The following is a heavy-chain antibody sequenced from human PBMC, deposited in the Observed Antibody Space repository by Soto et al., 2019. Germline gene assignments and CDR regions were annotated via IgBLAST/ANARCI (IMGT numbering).Heavy chain of an antibody. J-gene: IGHJ6*02. D-gene: IGHD3-10*01. V-gene: IGHV3-30*18. CDR3: AKEGGYYGSGSYSVGENYYGMDV. Sequence: QVQLVESGGGVVQPGRSLRLSCAASGFTFSSYGMHWVRQAPGKGLEWVAVISYDGSNKYYADSVKGRFTISRDNSKKTLYVKMNSLRAEDTAVYYCAKEGGYYGSGSYSVGENYYGMDVWGQGTTVTVSS. CDR2: ISYDGSNK. CDR1: GFTFSSYG.